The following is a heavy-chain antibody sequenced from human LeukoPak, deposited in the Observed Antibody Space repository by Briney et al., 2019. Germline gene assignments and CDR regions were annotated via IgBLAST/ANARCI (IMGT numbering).Heavy chain of an antibody. CDR2: INDSGRRT. CDR1: GFIFSTYR. CDR3: AKDLDHGDFDY. Sequence: GGSLRFSCAASGFIFSTYRMSWVRQAPGKGLEWVSLINDSGRRTYYADSVKGRFTVSRDNSKNTLYLQMNSLRAEDTAVYYCAKDLDHGDFDYWGQGTLVTVSS. J-gene: IGHJ4*02. D-gene: IGHD4-17*01. V-gene: IGHV3-23*01.